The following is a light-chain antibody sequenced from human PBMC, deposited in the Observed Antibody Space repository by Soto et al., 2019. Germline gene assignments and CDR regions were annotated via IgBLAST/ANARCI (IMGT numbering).Light chain of an antibody. CDR3: QQANSFPWT. CDR2: AAS. J-gene: IGKJ1*01. Sequence: DIQMTQSPSSVSASVGDRVTITCRASQGIAGWLAWYQQKPGKAPKLLIYAASSLHSGVPSRFSGSGSGTDFTLTISSLQPADFATYYCQQANSFPWTFGQGTKVEIK. V-gene: IGKV1-12*01. CDR1: QGIAGW.